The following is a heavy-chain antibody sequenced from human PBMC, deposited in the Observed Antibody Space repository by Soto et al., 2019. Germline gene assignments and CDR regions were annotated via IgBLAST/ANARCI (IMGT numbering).Heavy chain of an antibody. CDR2: INTGSGNT. CDR1: GYSFTAYA. D-gene: IGHD3-22*01. CDR3: ARVAYDNGGNICRASDF. J-gene: IGHJ4*02. V-gene: IGHV1-3*04. Sequence: ASVKVSCKASGYSFTAYAIHWVRQVPGQRLECMGWINTGSGNTKYSQKFQGRVTMTRDTSASTVYMELSSLRSEDTAVYFCARVAYDNGGNICRASDFWGQGTLVTVSS.